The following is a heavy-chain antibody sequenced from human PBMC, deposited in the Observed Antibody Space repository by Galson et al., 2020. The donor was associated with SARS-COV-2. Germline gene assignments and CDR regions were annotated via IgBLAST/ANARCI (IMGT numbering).Heavy chain of an antibody. CDR2: ISWNSGSI. J-gene: IGHJ4*02. Sequence: GGSLRLSCAASGFTFDDYAMHWVRQAPGKGLEWVSGISWNSGSIGYADSVKGRFTISRDNAKNSLYLQMNSLRAEDTALYYCAKGGGDTNYAYWGQGTLVTVSS. CDR1: GFTFDDYA. CDR3: AKGGGDTNYAY. V-gene: IGHV3-9*01. D-gene: IGHD5-18*01.